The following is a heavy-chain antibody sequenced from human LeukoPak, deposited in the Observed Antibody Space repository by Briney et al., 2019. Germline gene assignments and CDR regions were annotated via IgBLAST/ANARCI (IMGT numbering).Heavy chain of an antibody. CDR2: IIPIFGTA. V-gene: IGHV1-69*13. J-gene: IGHJ4*02. D-gene: IGHD6-13*01. Sequence: ASVKVSCKASGGTFSSYAISWVRQAPGQGLEWMGGIIPIFGTANYAQKFQGRVTITADESTSTAYMELSSLRSEDTAVYYCARDKAGRYSSSWLPFDYWGQGTLVTVSS. CDR3: ARDKAGRYSSSWLPFDY. CDR1: GGTFSSYA.